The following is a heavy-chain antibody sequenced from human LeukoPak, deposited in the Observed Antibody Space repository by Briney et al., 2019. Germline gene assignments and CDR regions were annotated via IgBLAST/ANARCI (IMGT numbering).Heavy chain of an antibody. Sequence: PSETLSLTCAVYGGSFSGYYWSWIRQPPGKGLEWIGEINHSGSTNYNPSLKSRVTISVDTSKNLFSLKLSSVTAADTAVYYCARGQPYYDFWSGSATNFDYWGQGTLVTVSS. CDR2: INHSGST. CDR1: GGSFSGYY. J-gene: IGHJ4*02. D-gene: IGHD3-3*01. CDR3: ARGQPYYDFWSGSATNFDY. V-gene: IGHV4-34*01.